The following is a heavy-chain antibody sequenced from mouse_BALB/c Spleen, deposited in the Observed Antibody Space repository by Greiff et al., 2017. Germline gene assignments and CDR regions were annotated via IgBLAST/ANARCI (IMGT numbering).Heavy chain of an antibody. CDR2: IYPGNSDT. D-gene: IGHD1-1*02. J-gene: IGHJ3*01. CDR3: TTGGGTPWFAY. Sequence: VQLQQSGTVLARPGASVKMSCKASGYTFTSYWMHWVKQRPGQGLEWIGAIYPGNSDTSYNQKFKGKAKLTAVTSTSTAYMELSSLTNEDSAVYYCTTGGGTPWFAYWGQGTLVTVSA. V-gene: IGHV1-5*01. CDR1: GYTFTSYW.